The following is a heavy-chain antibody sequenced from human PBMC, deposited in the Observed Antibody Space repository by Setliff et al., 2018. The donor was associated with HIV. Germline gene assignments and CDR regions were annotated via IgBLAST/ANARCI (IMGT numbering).Heavy chain of an antibody. CDR3: AKPRIFDSFDV. V-gene: IGHV1-2*06. CDR2: INPNNGGT. D-gene: IGHD2-15*01. CDR1: TFLVAGYN. Sequence: ASVKVSCKALTFLVAGYNIHWVRLAPGHGPEWLGRINPNNGGTDYAQKFQGRVTMSLDTSTNTIYLELKGLTSDDTAVYYCAKPRIFDSFDVWGPGTVVTVSS. J-gene: IGHJ3*01.